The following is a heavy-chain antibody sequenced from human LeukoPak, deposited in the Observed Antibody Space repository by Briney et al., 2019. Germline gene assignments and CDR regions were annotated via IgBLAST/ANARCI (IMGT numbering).Heavy chain of an antibody. D-gene: IGHD4-17*01. J-gene: IGHJ4*02. CDR3: ARDGGDDYGIN. CDR2: IRGKANSYAT. V-gene: IGHV3-73*01. CDR1: GFTFSGSA. Sequence: GGSLRLSCAASGFTFSGSAMHWVRQASGKGLEWVGRIRGKANSYATAYAASVKGRFTISRDDSKNTAYLQMNSLKTEDTAVYYCARDGGDDYGINWGQGTLVTVSS.